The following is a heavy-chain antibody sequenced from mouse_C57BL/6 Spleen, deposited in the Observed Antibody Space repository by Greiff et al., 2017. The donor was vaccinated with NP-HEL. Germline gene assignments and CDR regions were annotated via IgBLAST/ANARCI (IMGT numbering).Heavy chain of an antibody. CDR1: GYSFTGYY. J-gene: IGHJ2*01. CDR2: INPSTGGT. Sequence: EVKLMESGPELVKPGASVKISCKASGYSFTGYYMNWVKQSPEKSLEWIGEINPSTGGTTYNQKFKAKATLTVDKSSSTAYMQLKSLTSEDSAVYYCARVDYGSSYAVDYWGQGTTLTVSS. CDR3: ARVDYGSSYAVDY. D-gene: IGHD1-1*01. V-gene: IGHV1-42*01.